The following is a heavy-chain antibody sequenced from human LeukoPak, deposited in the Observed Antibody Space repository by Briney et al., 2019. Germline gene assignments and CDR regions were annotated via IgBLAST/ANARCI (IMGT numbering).Heavy chain of an antibody. CDR2: ISGSGGST. D-gene: IGHD3-22*01. J-gene: IGHJ4*02. V-gene: IGHV3-23*01. Sequence: PGGSLRLSCAASGFTFSSYAMSWVRQAPGKGLEWVSAISGSGGSTYYADSVKGRFTISRDNSKNTLYLQMNSLRAEDTAVYYCAKDRYYYDSSGYYDYWGQGTLVTASS. CDR1: GFTFSSYA. CDR3: AKDRYYYDSSGYYDY.